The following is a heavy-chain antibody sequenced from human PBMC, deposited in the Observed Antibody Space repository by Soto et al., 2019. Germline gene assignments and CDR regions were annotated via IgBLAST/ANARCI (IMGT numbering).Heavy chain of an antibody. CDR3: ARDPSYCSGGSCQPSGYFDY. CDR2: IYHSGST. D-gene: IGHD2-15*01. CDR1: GGSISSGGYS. Sequence: SETLSLTCAVSGGSISSGGYSWSWIRQPPGKGLEWIGYIYHSGSTYYNPSLKSRVTISVDRSKNQFSLKLSSVTAADTAVYYCARDPSYCSGGSCQPSGYFDYWGQGTLVTVSS. V-gene: IGHV4-30-2*01. J-gene: IGHJ4*02.